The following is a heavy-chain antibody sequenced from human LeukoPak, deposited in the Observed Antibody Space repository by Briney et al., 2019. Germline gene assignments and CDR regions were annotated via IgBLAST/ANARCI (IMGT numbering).Heavy chain of an antibody. CDR2: MNPNSGNT. CDR1: GYTFTSYD. V-gene: IGHV1-8*01. J-gene: IGHJ5*02. Sequence: ASVKVSCKASGYTFTSYDINWVRQATGQGLEWMGWMNPNSGNTGYAQKFQGRVTMTRNTSISTAYMELSSLRSEDTAVYYCARVGSGYYFNWFAPWGQGTLVTVSS. D-gene: IGHD3-22*01. CDR3: ARVGSGYYFNWFAP.